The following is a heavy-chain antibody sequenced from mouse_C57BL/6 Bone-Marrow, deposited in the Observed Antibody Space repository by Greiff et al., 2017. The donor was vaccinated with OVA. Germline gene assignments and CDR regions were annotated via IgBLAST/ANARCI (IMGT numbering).Heavy chain of an antibody. CDR1: GYTFTDYY. J-gene: IGHJ2*01. Sequence: EVQLQQSGPELVKPGASVKISCKASGYTFTDYYMNWVKQSHGKSLEWIGDINPNNGGTSYNQKFTGKATLTVDKSSSTAYMELRSLTSGDSAVYYCARRGGGTVYFDYWGQGTTLTVSS. D-gene: IGHD4-1*01. V-gene: IGHV1-26*01. CDR2: INPNNGGT. CDR3: ARRGGGTVYFDY.